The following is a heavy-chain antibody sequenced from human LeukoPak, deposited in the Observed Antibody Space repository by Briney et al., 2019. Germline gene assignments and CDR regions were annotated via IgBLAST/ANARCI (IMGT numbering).Heavy chain of an antibody. V-gene: IGHV3-23*01. CDR2: ISGSAVST. CDR3: AKDRNYYDSSGYFDY. Sequence: GGSLRLSCAASGFTFSSYGMSWVRQAPGRGLEWVSTISGSAVSTHYADSVKGRFTISRDNSKNTLYLQKNSLRAEDKAVYYCAKDRNYYDSSGYFDYWGQGTLVTVSS. J-gene: IGHJ4*02. D-gene: IGHD3-22*01. CDR1: GFTFSSYG.